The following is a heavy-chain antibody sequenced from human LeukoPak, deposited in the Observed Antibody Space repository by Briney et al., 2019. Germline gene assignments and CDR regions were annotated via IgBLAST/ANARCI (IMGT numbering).Heavy chain of an antibody. CDR3: AKAPVTTCRGAFCYPFDY. J-gene: IGHJ4*02. D-gene: IGHD2-15*01. CDR2: ISDTGNT. Sequence: GGSLRLSGAASGFTLSSYAMSWVRQAPGKGLEWVSAISDTGNTYHADSVKGRFTISRDSSKNTLFLQMNRLRPEDAAVYYCAKAPVTTCRGAFCYPFDYWGLGTLVTVSS. V-gene: IGHV3-23*01. CDR1: GFTLSSYA.